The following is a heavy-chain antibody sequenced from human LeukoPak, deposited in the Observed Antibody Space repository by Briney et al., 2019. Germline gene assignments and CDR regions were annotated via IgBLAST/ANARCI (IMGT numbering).Heavy chain of an antibody. D-gene: IGHD3-3*01. V-gene: IGHV3-13*01. CDR3: ARGYYDFWSGYLYFDY. CDR1: GFTSSSYD. CDR2: IGTAGDT. Sequence: GGSLRLSCAASGFTSSSYDMHWVRQATGKGLEWVSAIGTAGDTYYPGSVKGRFTISRENAKNSLYLQMNSLRAGDTAVYYCARGYYDFWSGYLYFDYWGQGTLVTVSS. J-gene: IGHJ4*02.